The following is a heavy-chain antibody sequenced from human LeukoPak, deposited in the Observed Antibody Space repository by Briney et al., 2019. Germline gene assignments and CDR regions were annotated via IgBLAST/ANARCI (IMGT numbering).Heavy chain of an antibody. J-gene: IGHJ5*02. D-gene: IGHD1-26*01. CDR3: ATAVSGTYVHWFDP. Sequence: ASVKLSCKVSGYSFTNYWINWVRQAPGKGLEWMGSFDPEDGETIYAQKFQGRVTMTEDTSTDTAYLELTSLRSEDTAVYYCATAVSGTYVHWFDPWGQGTLVTVSS. CDR1: GYSFTNYW. V-gene: IGHV1-24*01. CDR2: FDPEDGET.